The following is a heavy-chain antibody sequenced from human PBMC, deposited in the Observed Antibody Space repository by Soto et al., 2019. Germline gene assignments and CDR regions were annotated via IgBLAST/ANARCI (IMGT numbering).Heavy chain of an antibody. CDR1: GFTFTSSA. V-gene: IGHV1-58*01. CDR2: IVVGSGNT. Sequence: ASVKVSCKASGFTFTSSAVQWVRQARGQRLEWIGWIVVGSGNTNYAQKFQERVTITRDMSTSTAYMELSSLRSEDTAVYYCAADRDCSGGSCYVLGYFDYWGQGTLVTVSS. J-gene: IGHJ4*02. CDR3: AADRDCSGGSCYVLGYFDY. D-gene: IGHD2-15*01.